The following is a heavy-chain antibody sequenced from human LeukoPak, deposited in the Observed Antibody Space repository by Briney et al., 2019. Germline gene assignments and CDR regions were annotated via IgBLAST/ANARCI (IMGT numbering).Heavy chain of an antibody. D-gene: IGHD3-22*01. CDR2: ISSSSYI. V-gene: IGHV3-21*01. Sequence: GGSLRLSCAASGFTFSSYSMNWVRQAPGKGLEWVSSISSSSYIYYADSVKGRFTISRDNAKNSLYLQMNSLRAEDTAVYYCARDHHSYYDSSGYPVDIWGQGTMVTVSS. CDR1: GFTFSSYS. CDR3: ARDHHSYYDSSGYPVDI. J-gene: IGHJ3*02.